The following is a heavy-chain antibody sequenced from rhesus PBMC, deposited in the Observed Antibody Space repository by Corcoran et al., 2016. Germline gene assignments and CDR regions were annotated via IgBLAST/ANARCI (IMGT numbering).Heavy chain of an antibody. CDR1: GGSISSSY. CDR3: TRDRCGTNYGGNRFDV. Sequence: QLQLQESGPGLVNPSETLSVTCAVSGGSISSSYWSWIRKAPGKGLEWIGNIYDTGGNPNANPPLKRRVSLSVDTSKNQVALRLTSLTAADTAVYYCTRDRCGTNYGGNRFDVWGPGVLVAVSS. D-gene: IGHD4-29*01. V-gene: IGHV4-169*02. CDR2: IYDTGGNP. J-gene: IGHJ5-1*01.